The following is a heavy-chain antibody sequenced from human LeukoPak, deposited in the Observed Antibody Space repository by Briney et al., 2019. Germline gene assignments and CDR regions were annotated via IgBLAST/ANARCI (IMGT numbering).Heavy chain of an antibody. D-gene: IGHD4-17*01. V-gene: IGHV3-7*01. J-gene: IGHJ4*02. CDR1: GFTFSSYW. CDR2: IKQDGSEK. Sequence: PGGSLRLSCAASGFTFSSYWISWVRQAPGKGLEWVANIKQDGSEKYYVDSVKGRFTISRDNAKNSLYLQMNSLRAEDTAVYYCARLTVTTLPFDYWGQGTLVTVSS. CDR3: ARLTVTTLPFDY.